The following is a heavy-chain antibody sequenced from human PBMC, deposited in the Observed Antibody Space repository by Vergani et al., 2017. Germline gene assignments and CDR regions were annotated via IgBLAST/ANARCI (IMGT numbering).Heavy chain of an antibody. CDR3: ARHSTVEWLVKLGWIDP. CDR2: SYYSGST. CDR1: GASIRSSNYY. J-gene: IGHJ5*02. D-gene: IGHD6-19*01. V-gene: IGHV4-39*01. Sequence: QLQLQESGPGLVKPSATLSLTCSVSGASIRSSNYYLGWIRQPPGKGLEWIASSYYSGSTYYNPSLKSRVTISVDTSKNQFSLKLSSVTAADTAVYFCARHSTVEWLVKLGWIDPWGQGILVTVSS.